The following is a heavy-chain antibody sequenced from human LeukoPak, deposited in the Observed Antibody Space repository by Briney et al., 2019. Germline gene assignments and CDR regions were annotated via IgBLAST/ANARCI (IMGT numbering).Heavy chain of an antibody. CDR3: ARGGGPRYGGYYFDY. CDR1: GFTVSSNY. CDR2: IYSGGST. V-gene: IGHV3-53*01. D-gene: IGHD4-23*01. Sequence: GASLRLSCAASGFTVSSNYMSWVRQAPGKGLGWVSVIYSGGSTYYADSVKGRFTISRDNSKNSLYLQMNSLRAEDTAVYYCARGGGPRYGGYYFDYWGQGTLVTVSS. J-gene: IGHJ4*02.